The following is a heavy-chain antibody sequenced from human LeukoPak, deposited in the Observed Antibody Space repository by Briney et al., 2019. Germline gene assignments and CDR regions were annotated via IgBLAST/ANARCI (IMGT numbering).Heavy chain of an antibody. CDR2: IYTSGST. Sequence: PSQTLSLTCTVSGGSISSGSYYWSWIRQPAGKGLEWIGRIYTSGSTNYNPSLKSRVTISVDTSKNQFSLKLSPVTAADTAVYYCARIEGAHYDILTGYPDYWGQGTLVTVSS. V-gene: IGHV4-61*02. J-gene: IGHJ4*02. CDR1: GGSISSGSYY. CDR3: ARIEGAHYDILTGYPDY. D-gene: IGHD3-9*01.